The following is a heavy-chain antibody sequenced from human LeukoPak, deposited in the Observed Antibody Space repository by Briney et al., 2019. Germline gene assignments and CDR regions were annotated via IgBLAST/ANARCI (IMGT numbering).Heavy chain of an antibody. CDR3: VTDYLGY. CDR2: IKKDGSVK. CDR1: GFTFGSFW. D-gene: IGHD3-16*02. J-gene: IGHJ4*02. Sequence: GGSLRLSCAASGFTFGSFWMMWVRQAPGKGLEWVARIKKDGSVKYYVDSVKGRFTISRDNAKNSLYLQMNSLRADDTAVYYCVTDYLGYWGQGTLVTVSS. V-gene: IGHV3-7*01.